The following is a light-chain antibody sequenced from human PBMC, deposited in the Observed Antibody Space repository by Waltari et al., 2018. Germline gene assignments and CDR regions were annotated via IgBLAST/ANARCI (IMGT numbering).Light chain of an antibody. CDR2: TAS. J-gene: IGKJ5*01. CDR1: QGISSL. CDR3: QQRHSYPIT. V-gene: IGKV1-9*01. Sequence: DIQLTHSPSFLSASVGDRVTITCRSSQGISSLLAWYQQKAGKAPQLLIHTASTVQGGVPSRCGGSGSGTDFTLTISSLQPEDFATYYCQQRHSYPITFGQGTRLDIK.